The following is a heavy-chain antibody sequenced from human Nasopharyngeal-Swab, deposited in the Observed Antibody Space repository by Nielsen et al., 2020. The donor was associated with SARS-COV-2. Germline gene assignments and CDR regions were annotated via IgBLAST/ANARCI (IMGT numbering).Heavy chain of an antibody. D-gene: IGHD2-15*01. CDR3: ARRILYDGMDV. Sequence: PGKGLEWIGYIYYSGSTNYNPSLKSRVTISVDTSKNQFSLKLSSVTAADTAVYYCARRILYDGMDVWGQGTTVTVSS. CDR2: IYYSGST. J-gene: IGHJ6*02. V-gene: IGHV4-59*12.